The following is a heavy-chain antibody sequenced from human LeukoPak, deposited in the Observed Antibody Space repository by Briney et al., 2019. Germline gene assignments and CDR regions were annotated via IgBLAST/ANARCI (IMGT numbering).Heavy chain of an antibody. CDR2: IYHTGST. CDR3: ARAPLDYSMDY. J-gene: IGHJ4*02. V-gene: IGHV4-38-2*01. CDR1: GYSISSGYY. D-gene: IGHD2-15*01. Sequence: KTSETLSLTCAVSGYSISSGYYWGWIRQPPGKGLEWIGSIYHTGSTYYNPSLKSRVTISLDTSKNQFSLQLSSVTAADTAVYYCARAPLDYSMDYWGQGTLVTVSA.